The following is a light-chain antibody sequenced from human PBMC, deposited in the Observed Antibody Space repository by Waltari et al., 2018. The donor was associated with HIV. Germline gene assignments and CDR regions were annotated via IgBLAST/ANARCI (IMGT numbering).Light chain of an antibody. Sequence: QSALTQPRSVTGSPGPSVTISCTGTSSDVGGYNYVSWYQQHPGKAPKLIIYDLSKRPSGVPDRFSGSKSGNTASLTISGLQAEDEVHYYCCSYAGSHTPWVFGGGTKVTVL. J-gene: IGLJ3*02. CDR1: SSDVGGYNY. CDR2: DLS. CDR3: CSYAGSHTPWV. V-gene: IGLV2-11*01.